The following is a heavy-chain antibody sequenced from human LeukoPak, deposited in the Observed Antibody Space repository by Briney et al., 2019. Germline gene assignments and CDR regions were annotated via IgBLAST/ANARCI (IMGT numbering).Heavy chain of an antibody. J-gene: IGHJ4*02. V-gene: IGHV1-18*01. D-gene: IGHD3-22*01. CDR1: GYTFTSYG. CDR3: ARDYYYDSSGYYSHPYYFDY. Sequence: SVKVSCKASGYTFTSYGISWVRQAPGQGLEWMGWISADNGNTNYAQKLQGRVTMTTDTSTSTAYMELRSLRSDDTAVYYCARDYYYDSSGYYSHPYYFDYWGQGTLVTVSS. CDR2: ISADNGNT.